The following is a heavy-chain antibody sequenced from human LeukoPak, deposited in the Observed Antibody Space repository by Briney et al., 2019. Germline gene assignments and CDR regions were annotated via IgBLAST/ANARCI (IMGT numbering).Heavy chain of an antibody. CDR3: ARASMRMATAGLVDY. CDR1: GFIFSDYY. D-gene: IGHD5-24*01. J-gene: IGHJ4*02. Sequence: GGSLRLSCEASGFIFSDYYMSWIRQAPGKGLEWVPYISSSSSYKNYADSAKGRFTISRDDPKNSLYLQMNSLRAEDTAVYYCARASMRMATAGLVDYWGQGTLVTVSS. CDR2: ISSSSSYK. V-gene: IGHV3-11*05.